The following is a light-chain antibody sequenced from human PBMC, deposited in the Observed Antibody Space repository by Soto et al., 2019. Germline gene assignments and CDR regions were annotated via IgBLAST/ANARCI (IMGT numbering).Light chain of an antibody. CDR1: QSPLHSNGNNY. CDR3: MQAQQTPST. V-gene: IGKV2-28*01. Sequence: DIVMTQSPLSLPVTPGEPASISCRSSQSPLHSNGNNYLDWYLQKPGQSPQLLIYLGSNRASGVPDRFSGSGSGTDFTLKISRVEAEDVGVYYCMQAQQTPSTFCQGTRVDIK. CDR2: LGS. J-gene: IGKJ1*01.